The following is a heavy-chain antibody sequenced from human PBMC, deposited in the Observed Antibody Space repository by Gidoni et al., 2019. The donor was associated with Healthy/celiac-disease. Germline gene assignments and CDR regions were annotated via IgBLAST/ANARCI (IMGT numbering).Heavy chain of an antibody. J-gene: IGHJ6*03. CDR2: IYYSGST. Sequence: QVPLQESGPGLVKPSQTLSLTCTVSGGSSSSGGYYWSWIRQHPGKGLEWIGYIYYSGSTYSNPDLKSRVTISVDTSKNQFSLKLSSVTAADTAVDYCARDQRGYMDVWGKGTTVTVSS. D-gene: IGHD3-10*01. V-gene: IGHV4-31*03. CDR1: GGSSSSGGYY. CDR3: ARDQRGYMDV.